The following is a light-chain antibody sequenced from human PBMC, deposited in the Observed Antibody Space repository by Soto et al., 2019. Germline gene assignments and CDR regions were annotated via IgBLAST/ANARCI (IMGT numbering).Light chain of an antibody. CDR1: QSLLHSNGYNY. CDR3: MQALHTPWT. CDR2: LGS. V-gene: IGKV2-28*01. Sequence: DVVMTQSPLSLPVTPGEPASISCRSSQSLLHSNGYNYFDWYLQKPGQSPQLLIYLGSNRASGVPDRFSGSGSGTDFTLKISRVEAEDVGVYYCMQALHTPWTVGHGTKVESK. J-gene: IGKJ1*01.